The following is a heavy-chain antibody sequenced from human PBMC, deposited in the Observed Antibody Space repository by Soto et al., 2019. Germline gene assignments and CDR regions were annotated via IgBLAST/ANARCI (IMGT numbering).Heavy chain of an antibody. D-gene: IGHD1-26*01. CDR3: ATGCSGXSECYIIDH. V-gene: IGHV3-30*03. CDR2: ISDDGSDK. J-gene: IGHJ4*02. CDR1: GFTFSGHG. Sequence: GGSLRLSCAASGFTFSGHGMHWVRQAPGKGPEWVAVISDDGSDKKYADSVKGRFTISRDNSENTLYLQMNSLRAEDTAVYYCATGCSGXSECYIIDHWGQGTLVTVSS.